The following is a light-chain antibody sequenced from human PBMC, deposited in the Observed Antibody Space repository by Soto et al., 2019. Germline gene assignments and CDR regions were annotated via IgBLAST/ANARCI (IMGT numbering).Light chain of an antibody. V-gene: IGKV1-27*01. CDR1: QGISNY. Sequence: DIQMTQSPSSLSASVGDRVTITCRASQGISNYLAWYQQKPGKVPKLLIYAASTLQSGFPSRFSCSGSGAEFSVTISSLQPEDVATYYCQKYNSAPLTLGGGTKVEIK. CDR2: AAS. J-gene: IGKJ4*01. CDR3: QKYNSAPLT.